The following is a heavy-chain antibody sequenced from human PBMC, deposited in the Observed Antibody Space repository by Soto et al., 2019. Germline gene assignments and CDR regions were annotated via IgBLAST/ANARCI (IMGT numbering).Heavy chain of an antibody. Sequence: EVQLLESGGGLRQPGGSLRLSCVGSGYNFNKYAVSWVRQAPGKGLEWVSAINIGGDNTFYTDSVKGRFTISRDNSKNMFYMEIKSPAAEDKALYYRGRRGYYFDGPGSSGFEIWGQGTRVTVSS. CDR1: GYNFNKYA. D-gene: IGHD3-22*01. V-gene: IGHV3-23*01. CDR2: INIGGDNT. CDR3: GRRGYYFDGPGSSGFEI. J-gene: IGHJ3*02.